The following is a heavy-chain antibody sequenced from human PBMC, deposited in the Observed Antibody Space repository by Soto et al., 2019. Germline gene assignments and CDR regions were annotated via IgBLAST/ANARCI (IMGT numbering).Heavy chain of an antibody. CDR1: GYSFTSYW. CDR3: ARLGDSNRYYYYMDV. Sequence: PGESLKISCKGSGYSFTSYWIGWVRQMPGKGLEWMGIIYPGDSDTRYSPSFQGQVTISADKSISTAYLQWSSLKASDTAMYYCARLGDSNRYYYYMDVWGKGTTVTVSS. D-gene: IGHD4-4*01. CDR2: IYPGDSDT. V-gene: IGHV5-51*01. J-gene: IGHJ6*03.